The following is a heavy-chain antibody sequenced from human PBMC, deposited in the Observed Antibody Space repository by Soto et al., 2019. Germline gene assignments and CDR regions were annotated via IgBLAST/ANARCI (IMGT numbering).Heavy chain of an antibody. CDR2: LWYDGSSE. J-gene: IGHJ3*02. CDR1: GVSFSFSG. Sequence: QVHLVESGGGVVQPGRSLRLSCAASGVSFSFSGMHWVRQAPGKGLEWVAGLWYDGSSENYADSVKGRFTISRHNSKNTLHLQMDSLRVEDTAMYYCARGLAKVAGGAFDIWGQGTMVIVSS. CDR3: ARGLAKVAGGAFDI. D-gene: IGHD3-16*01. V-gene: IGHV3-33*01.